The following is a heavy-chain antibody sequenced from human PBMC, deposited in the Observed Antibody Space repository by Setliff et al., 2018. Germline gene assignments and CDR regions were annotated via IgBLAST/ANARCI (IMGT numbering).Heavy chain of an antibody. V-gene: IGHV5-10-1*04. Sequence: GESLKISCQASGYSFNTQWITWVRQKPGKGLEWIGRIDPNDSYTKYSPSFQGQVTISADKSISTAYPQWSSLKASDTAMYYCARGRGYSGYDHFDYWGQGTLVTVSS. J-gene: IGHJ4*02. CDR3: ARGRGYSGYDHFDY. D-gene: IGHD5-12*01. CDR2: IDPNDSYT. CDR1: GYSFNTQW.